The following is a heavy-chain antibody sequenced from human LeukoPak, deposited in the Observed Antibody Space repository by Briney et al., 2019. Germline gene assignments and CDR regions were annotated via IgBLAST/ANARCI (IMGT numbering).Heavy chain of an antibody. J-gene: IGHJ5*02. D-gene: IGHD3-9*01. V-gene: IGHV4-59*01. CDR3: ARGDILTGYYS. Sequence: PSETLSLTCTVSGGSISSYYWSWIRQPPGKGLEGIGYIYYSGSTNYNPSLKSRVTISVDTSKNQFSLKLSSVTAADTAVYYCARGDILTGYYSWGQGTLVTVSS. CDR2: IYYSGST. CDR1: GGSISSYY.